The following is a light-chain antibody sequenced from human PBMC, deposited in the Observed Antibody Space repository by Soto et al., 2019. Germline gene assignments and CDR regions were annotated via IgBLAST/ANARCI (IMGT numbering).Light chain of an antibody. CDR1: QSISSY. CDR3: QHQDT. Sequence: DIQVTQSPSTLSASVGDRVAITCRTSQSISSYLAWYQQKPGKAPKVLIYKASSLESGVPSRFSGSGSGTEFTLTISSLQPDDFASYYCQHQDTFGQGTKLEIK. V-gene: IGKV1-5*03. J-gene: IGKJ2*01. CDR2: KAS.